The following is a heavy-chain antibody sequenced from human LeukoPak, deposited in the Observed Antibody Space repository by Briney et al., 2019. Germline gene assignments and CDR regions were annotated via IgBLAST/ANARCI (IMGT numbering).Heavy chain of an antibody. D-gene: IGHD2-2*01. CDR3: VRAHGTYAPLGY. J-gene: IGHJ4*02. CDR1: GFTSSSYW. Sequence: PGGSLRLSCAASGFTSSSYWMHWVRQAPGKGLVWVSRINSDGSNTNYADSVKGRSTISRDNTKRSLVLQMNSLRAEDTAVYYCVRAHGTYAPLGYWGQGILVTVSS. CDR2: INSDGSNT. V-gene: IGHV3-74*01.